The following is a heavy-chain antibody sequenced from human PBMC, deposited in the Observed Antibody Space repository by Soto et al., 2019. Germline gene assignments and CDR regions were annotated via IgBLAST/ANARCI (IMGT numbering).Heavy chain of an antibody. CDR3: ARGYSRAYYMDV. J-gene: IGHJ6*03. D-gene: IGHD6-13*01. CDR1: GGSISSYY. CDR2: IYYSGST. Sequence: SETLSLTCTVSGGSISSYYWSWIRQPPGKGLEWIGYIYYSGSTNYNPSLKSRVTISVDTSKNQFSLKLSSVTAADTAVYYCARGYSRAYYMDVWGKGTTVTVSS. V-gene: IGHV4-59*12.